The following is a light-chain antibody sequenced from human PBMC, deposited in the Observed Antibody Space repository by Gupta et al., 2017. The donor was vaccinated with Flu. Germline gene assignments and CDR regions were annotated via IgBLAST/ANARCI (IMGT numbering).Light chain of an antibody. CDR2: STN. Sequence: QTVVTQEPSFSVSPGGTVTLTCGLSSGSVSTSSNPSWYQQTPGQAPRTLIYSTNTRSSGVPDRFSGSIRGNKAALTITGAQEEDESDYYCAEYMGSGSWVFGGGTKLTVL. CDR3: AEYMGSGSWV. V-gene: IGLV8-61*01. CDR1: SGSVSTSSN. J-gene: IGLJ3*02.